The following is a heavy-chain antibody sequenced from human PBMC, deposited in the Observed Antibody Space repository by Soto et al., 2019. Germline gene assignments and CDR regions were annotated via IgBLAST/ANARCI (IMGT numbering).Heavy chain of an antibody. Sequence: EVQLVESGGGLVHPEGSLRLSCAAYGFTFINFAMTWVRQAPGKGLEWVSALSGNGLSTYYEDSVKGRFTISRDNSKDNVHLQMHSLRADDTAVYYCAKVLDPDFWGPSHGWFVPWCQGVLVTVSS. D-gene: IGHD3-3*01. CDR3: AKVLDPDFWGPSHGWFVP. J-gene: IGHJ5*02. CDR1: GFTFINFA. CDR2: LSGNGLST. V-gene: IGHV3-23*04.